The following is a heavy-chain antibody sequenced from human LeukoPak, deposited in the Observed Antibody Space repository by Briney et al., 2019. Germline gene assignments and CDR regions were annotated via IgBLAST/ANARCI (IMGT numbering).Heavy chain of an antibody. V-gene: IGHV4-4*02. CDR3: ARTLHGYSSGYYYYMDV. CDR1: GGSISSSNW. Sequence: SETLSLTCAVSGGSISSSNWWSWVRQPPGKGLEWIGEIYHSGSTNYNPSLKSRVTISVDKSKNQFSLKLSSVTAADTAVYYCARTLHGYSSGYYYYMDVWGKGTTVTVSS. D-gene: IGHD6-19*01. CDR2: IYHSGST. J-gene: IGHJ6*03.